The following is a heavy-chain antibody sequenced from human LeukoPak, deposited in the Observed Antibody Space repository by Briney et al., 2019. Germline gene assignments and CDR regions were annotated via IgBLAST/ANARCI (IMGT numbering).Heavy chain of an antibody. CDR2: IIPIFGTA. J-gene: IGHJ4*03. V-gene: IGHV1-69*05. CDR1: GGTFSSYA. Sequence: SVKVSCKASGGTFSSYAISWVRQAPGQGLEWMGGIIPIFGTANYAQKFQGRVTITTVESTSTAYMELSSLRSEDTAVYYCAKTEDILTAYFDYWGQGTMVTVSS. CDR3: AKTEDILTAYFDY. D-gene: IGHD3-9*01.